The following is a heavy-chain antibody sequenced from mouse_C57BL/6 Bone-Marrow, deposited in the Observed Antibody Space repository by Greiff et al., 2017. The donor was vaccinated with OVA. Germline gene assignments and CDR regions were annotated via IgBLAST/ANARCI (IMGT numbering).Heavy chain of an antibody. CDR1: GYTFTDYY. CDR2: INPYNGGT. Sequence: VQLQQSGPVLVKPGASVKMSCKASGYTFTDYYMNWVKQSHGKSLEWIGVINPYNGGTSYNQKFKGKATLTVDKSSSTAYMELNSLTSEDSAVYYCARRGGNYEGYAMDYWGQGTSVTVSS. D-gene: IGHD2-1*01. J-gene: IGHJ4*01. CDR3: ARRGGNYEGYAMDY. V-gene: IGHV1-19*01.